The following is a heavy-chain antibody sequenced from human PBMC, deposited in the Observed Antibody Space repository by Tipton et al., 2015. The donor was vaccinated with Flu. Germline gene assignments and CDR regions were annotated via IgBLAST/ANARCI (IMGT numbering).Heavy chain of an antibody. CDR2: MNPNSGGT. CDR1: GYTFTGYY. J-gene: IGHJ3*02. D-gene: IGHD2-15*01. V-gene: IGHV1-2*02. Sequence: QLVQSGAEVKKPGASVQVSCKASGYTFTGYYMHWVRQAPGQGLEWMGWMNPNSGGTNYAQRFQGRVNMTRDTSISTAFMELSRRRSDDAAVYYCARGVVWGAFDICGPGTMVTVSS. CDR3: ARGVVWGAFDI.